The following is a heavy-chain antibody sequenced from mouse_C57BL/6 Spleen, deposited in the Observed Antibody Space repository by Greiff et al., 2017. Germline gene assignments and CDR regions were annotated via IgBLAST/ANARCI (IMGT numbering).Heavy chain of an antibody. CDR2: IWSGGST. Sequence: LQQSGPGLVQPSQSLSITCTVSGFSLTSYGVHWVRQSPGKGLEWLGVIWSGGSTDYNAAFISRLSISKDNSKSQVFFKMNSLQADDTAIYYCARKDSSGYDAMDYWGQGTSVTVSS. CDR1: GFSLTSYG. V-gene: IGHV2-2*01. CDR3: ARKDSSGYDAMDY. J-gene: IGHJ4*01. D-gene: IGHD3-2*02.